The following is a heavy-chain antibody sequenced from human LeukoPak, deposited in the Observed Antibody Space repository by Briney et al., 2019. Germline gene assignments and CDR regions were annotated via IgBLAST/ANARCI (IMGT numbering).Heavy chain of an antibody. J-gene: IGHJ4*02. CDR3: ARDRHSSWYSGDFDF. CDR1: GFTFRTYA. V-gene: IGHV3-30*04. D-gene: IGHD6-13*01. CDR2: MSYDGSNK. Sequence: GKSLRLSCSAFGFTFRTYAMHWVRQAPGKGLEWVAVMSYDGSNKDYADSVKGRFTISRDNSKNTLYLQMNSLRGEDTAVYYCARDRHSSWYSGDFDFWGQGILVTVSS.